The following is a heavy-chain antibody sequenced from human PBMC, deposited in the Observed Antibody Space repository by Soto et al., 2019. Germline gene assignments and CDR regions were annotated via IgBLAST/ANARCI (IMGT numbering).Heavy chain of an antibody. Sequence: ESLKISCKGSGYSLTRYWIAWVRQMPGKGLEWMGTIYPCDSHTIYSPSFQGQVSISVDKSISIVYLQWSTLKASDTAIYYCARPYSTGWNDAFDIWGQGTMVTVSS. D-gene: IGHD6-19*01. CDR3: ARPYSTGWNDAFDI. J-gene: IGHJ3*02. CDR2: IYPCDSHT. V-gene: IGHV5-51*01. CDR1: GYSLTRYW.